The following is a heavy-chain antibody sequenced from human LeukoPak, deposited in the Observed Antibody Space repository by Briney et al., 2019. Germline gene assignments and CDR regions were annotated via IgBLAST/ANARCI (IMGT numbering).Heavy chain of an antibody. CDR3: ARSLWGGAFDV. Sequence: PSETLSLTCTVSGGSISSSSYYWGWIRQPPGKGLEWIGSIYYSGSTYYNPSLKSRVTISVDTSRNQFSLHLNSVTPEDTAVYYCARSLWGGAFDVWGQGTMVAVSS. CDR1: GGSISSSSYY. J-gene: IGHJ3*01. V-gene: IGHV4-39*01. CDR2: IYYSGST. D-gene: IGHD3-16*01.